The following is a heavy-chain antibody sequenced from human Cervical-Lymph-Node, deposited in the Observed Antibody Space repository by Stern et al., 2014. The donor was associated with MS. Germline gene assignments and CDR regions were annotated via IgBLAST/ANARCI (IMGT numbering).Heavy chain of an antibody. CDR3: ARDRYVSSLGAFDY. CDR1: GYMFPSYA. J-gene: IGHJ4*02. D-gene: IGHD3-16*02. Sequence: VQLEESGAEVTKPGASVKISCKTSGYMFPSYAMHWVRQAPGQRLEWMGWINTDSGDTKYAQNLQGRFTITRDTSARTVYMELRSLTSEDTAVYFCARDRYVSSLGAFDYWGQGTLVTVTS. CDR2: INTDSGDT. V-gene: IGHV1-3*04.